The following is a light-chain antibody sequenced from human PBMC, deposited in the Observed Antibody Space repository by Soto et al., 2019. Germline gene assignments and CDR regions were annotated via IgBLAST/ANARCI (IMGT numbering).Light chain of an antibody. Sequence: EIVLTQSPGTLSLSPGERATLSCRASQSVSSSYLAWYQHKPGQAPRLLIYGASSRATGIRDRFSGSGSGTDFTLNISRLEPEDVSVYYCQQYGSSPHTFGQGTKLEIK. CDR3: QQYGSSPHT. V-gene: IGKV3-20*01. J-gene: IGKJ2*01. CDR1: QSVSSSY. CDR2: GAS.